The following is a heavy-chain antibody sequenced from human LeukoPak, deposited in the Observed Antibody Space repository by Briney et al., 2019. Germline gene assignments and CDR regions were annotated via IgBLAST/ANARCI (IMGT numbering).Heavy chain of an antibody. CDR2: ISSSSSTI. D-gene: IGHD3-16*02. CDR1: GFTFSSYS. CDR3: ATDFTASYRLDY. Sequence: AGGSLRLSCAASGFTFSSYSMNWVRQAPGKGLEWLSYISSSSSTIYYADSVKGRFTISRDNARNSLYLQMNSLRDEDTAVYYCATDFTASYRLDYWGQGTLVTVSS. V-gene: IGHV3-48*02. J-gene: IGHJ4*02.